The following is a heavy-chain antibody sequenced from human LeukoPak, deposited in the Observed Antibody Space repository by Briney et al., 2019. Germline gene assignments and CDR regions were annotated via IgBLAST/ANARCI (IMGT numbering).Heavy chain of an antibody. Sequence: GGSLRLSCAASGFTFSSDWMHWVRQAPGKGLVWVSRINSDGSSTSYADSVKGRFTISRDNAKNTLYLQMNSLRAEDTAVYYCARVLQQLARPSDYWGQGTLVTVSS. CDR3: ARVLQQLARPSDY. D-gene: IGHD6-13*01. J-gene: IGHJ4*02. V-gene: IGHV3-74*01. CDR2: INSDGSST. CDR1: GFTFSSDW.